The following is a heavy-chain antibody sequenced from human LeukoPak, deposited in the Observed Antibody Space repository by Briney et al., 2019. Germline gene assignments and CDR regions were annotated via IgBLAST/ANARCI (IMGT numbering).Heavy chain of an antibody. V-gene: IGHV3-9*01. CDR3: ARIGFSGSYYATFDY. Sequence: PGRSLRLSCAASGFTFDDYAMHWVRQAPGKGLEWVSGISWNSGSIGYADSVKGRFTISRDNAKNSLYLQMNSLRAEDTAVYYCARIGFSGSYYATFDYWGQGTLVTVSS. J-gene: IGHJ4*02. D-gene: IGHD1-26*01. CDR2: ISWNSGSI. CDR1: GFTFDDYA.